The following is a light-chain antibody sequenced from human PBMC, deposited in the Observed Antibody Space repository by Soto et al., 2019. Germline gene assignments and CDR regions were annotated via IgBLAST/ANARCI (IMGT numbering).Light chain of an antibody. J-gene: IGLJ1*01. Sequence: SVLTQPPSVSGAPGQRVTIFCTGSSSDIGAGFDVHWYQHLPGTAPKLLIYGNTNRPSGVPGRFSGSKSGTSASLVITGLQAEDEADYYCQSYENSRTGFYVFGTGTKVTVL. CDR2: GNT. CDR1: SSDIGAGFD. CDR3: QSYENSRTGFYV. V-gene: IGLV1-40*01.